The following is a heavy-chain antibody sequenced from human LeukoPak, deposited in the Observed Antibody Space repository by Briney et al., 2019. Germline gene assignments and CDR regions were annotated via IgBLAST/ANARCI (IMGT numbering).Heavy chain of an antibody. Sequence: SETLSLTCTVSGGSISSHYWSWIRQSPGKGLEWIGYIYYSGSTNYNPSLKSRVTISVDTSKNQFSLKLSSVTAADTAVYYCARSKDILTGYCFDYWGQGTLVTVSS. CDR1: GGSISSHY. J-gene: IGHJ4*02. CDR3: ARSKDILTGYCFDY. CDR2: IYYSGST. V-gene: IGHV4-59*11. D-gene: IGHD3-9*01.